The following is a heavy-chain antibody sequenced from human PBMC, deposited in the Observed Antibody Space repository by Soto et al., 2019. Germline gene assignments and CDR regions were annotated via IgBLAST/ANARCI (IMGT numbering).Heavy chain of an antibody. Sequence: ASVKVSCKASGYTFTSYGISWVRQAPGQGLEWMGGISAYNGNTSYAQKLQGRVTMTTDTSTSTAYMELRSLRSEDTAVYYCARTYDFWSGYYPSPSSYYYYDMDVWGQGTTVTVSS. D-gene: IGHD3-3*01. J-gene: IGHJ6*02. CDR2: ISAYNGNT. CDR3: ARTYDFWSGYYPSPSSYYYYDMDV. CDR1: GYTFTSYG. V-gene: IGHV1-18*01.